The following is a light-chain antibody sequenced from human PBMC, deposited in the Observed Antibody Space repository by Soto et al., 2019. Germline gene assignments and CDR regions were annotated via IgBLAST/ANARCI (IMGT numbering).Light chain of an antibody. Sequence: QLVLTQSPSASASLGASVKLTCTLSSGHSSYAVAWHQQQPEKGPRYLMKLNSDGSHSKGDGIPDRFSASSSGAERCLTISSLQSEDEADYYCQTWGTGIQVVFGGGTKLTVL. V-gene: IGLV4-69*01. J-gene: IGLJ2*01. CDR3: QTWGTGIQVV. CDR2: LNSDGSH. CDR1: SGHSSYA.